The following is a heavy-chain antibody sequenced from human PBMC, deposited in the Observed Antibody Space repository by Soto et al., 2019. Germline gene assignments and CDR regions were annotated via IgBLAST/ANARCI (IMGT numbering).Heavy chain of an antibody. CDR2: IFYDGYT. J-gene: IGHJ4*02. Sequence: QLQLQESGPGLVKPSETLSLTCTVSGDSISVSPYFWGWIRQPPGKGLEWIANIFYDGYTVYTPSLKSRAFISVDTSKNQCSLTLTSVAAADTAIYFCARLQAAVPHYWGQGTLVIVSS. CDR1: GDSISVSPYF. CDR3: ARLQAAVPHY. D-gene: IGHD6-13*01. V-gene: IGHV4-39*01.